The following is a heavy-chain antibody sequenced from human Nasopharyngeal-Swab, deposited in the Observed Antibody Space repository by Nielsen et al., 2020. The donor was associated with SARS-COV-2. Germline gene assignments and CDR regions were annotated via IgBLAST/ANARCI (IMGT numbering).Heavy chain of an antibody. CDR2: INHSGTT. J-gene: IGHJ6*02. CDR1: GGSLSGHY. V-gene: IGHV4-34*01. Sequence: GSLRLSCGVYGGSLSGHYWSWIRQPLGKGLEWIGEINHSGTTNYKPSLKSRVTISVDTSKNQFSLKVRSVSAADTAIYFCARGRGGQQLVRTYYYYGLDVWGQGTTVTVSS. CDR3: ARGRGGQQLVRTYYYYGLDV. D-gene: IGHD1-1*01.